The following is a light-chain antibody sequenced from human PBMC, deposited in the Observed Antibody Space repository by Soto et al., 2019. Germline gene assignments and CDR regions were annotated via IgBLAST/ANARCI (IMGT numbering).Light chain of an antibody. CDR3: QQFGNSPYT. V-gene: IGKV3-20*01. J-gene: IGKJ2*01. CDR2: GAS. Sequence: EIVLTQSAGTLSLSPGERATLSCRASQSVSSSYLAWYQPKPGQTPRLLIYGASSRATGIPDRFSGSGSGTNFTLTISRLEPEDFAVYYCQQFGNSPYTFGQGTKLDIK. CDR1: QSVSSSY.